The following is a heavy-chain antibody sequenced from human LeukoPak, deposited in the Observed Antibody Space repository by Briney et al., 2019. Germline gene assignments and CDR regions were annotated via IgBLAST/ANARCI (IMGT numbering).Heavy chain of an antibody. V-gene: IGHV3-7*01. J-gene: IGHJ6*03. CDR3: AKDSVKVTTVRRVPHYMDV. CDR1: GFTFSSYW. Sequence: PGGSLRLSCVASGFTFSSYWMSWVRQAPGKGLEWVANINQDGSEKYDVDSAKGRFTISRDNAKNTLYLQMNSLRAEDTAVYYCAKDSVKVTTVRRVPHYMDVWGKGTTVTISS. D-gene: IGHD4-17*01. CDR2: INQDGSEK.